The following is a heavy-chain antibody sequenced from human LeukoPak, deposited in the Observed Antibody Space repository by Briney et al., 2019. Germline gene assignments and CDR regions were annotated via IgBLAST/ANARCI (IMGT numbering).Heavy chain of an antibody. CDR1: GGSISSDY. V-gene: IGHV4-59*01. Sequence: SETLSLTCTVSGGSISSDYWTWIRQPPGKGLEWIGYIHYSGNTNYKPSLKSRVTISVDTSKNQFSLKLSSVTAADTAVYYCARGGYYGSGNDFRFDPWGQGTLVTVSS. CDR3: ARGGYYGSGNDFRFDP. D-gene: IGHD3-10*01. CDR2: IHYSGNT. J-gene: IGHJ5*02.